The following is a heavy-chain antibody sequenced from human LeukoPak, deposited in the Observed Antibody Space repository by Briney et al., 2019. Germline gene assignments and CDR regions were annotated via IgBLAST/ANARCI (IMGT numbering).Heavy chain of an antibody. V-gene: IGHV3-21*01. CDR3: ARKFSGSSGLCMDV. Sequence: GGSLRLSCAASGFTFSSDSMSWVPHAPGKGLEWVSSIRNSNTYIYYADSVKGRFTISRDNAKNSLYLQMNSLRVDDTAVYYCARKFSGSSGLCMDVWGKGTTVTVSS. CDR2: IRNSNTYI. D-gene: IGHD3-22*01. CDR1: GFTFSSDS. J-gene: IGHJ6*04.